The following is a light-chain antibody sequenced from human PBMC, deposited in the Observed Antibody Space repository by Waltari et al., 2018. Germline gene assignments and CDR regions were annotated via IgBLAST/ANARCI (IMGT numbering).Light chain of an antibody. CDR3: SSFTTRSTWV. Sequence: QFALTHPASVSGSPAQSITIPCTGTTSDIGTYNYASWYQHHPGEAPKLILYDVSHRPSGVPNRFSGSKSDNTASLTISGLQAEDESDYYCSSFTTRSTWVFGGGTKLTVL. J-gene: IGLJ3*02. CDR2: DVS. CDR1: TSDIGTYNY. V-gene: IGLV2-14*03.